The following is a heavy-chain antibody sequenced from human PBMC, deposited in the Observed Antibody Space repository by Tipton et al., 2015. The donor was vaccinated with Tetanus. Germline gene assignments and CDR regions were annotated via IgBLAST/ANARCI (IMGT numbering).Heavy chain of an antibody. J-gene: IGHJ6*02. V-gene: IGHV3-21*04. CDR3: AKGADDFWSGYNYGMDV. Sequence: SLRLSCAASGFTFSSYWINWVRQAPGKRLEWVSSISSTSSYIYYADSVKGRFTISRDNSKNTLYLQMNSLRAEDTAVYYCAKGADDFWSGYNYGMDVWGQGTTVTVSS. D-gene: IGHD3-3*01. CDR2: ISSTSSYI. CDR1: GFTFSSYW.